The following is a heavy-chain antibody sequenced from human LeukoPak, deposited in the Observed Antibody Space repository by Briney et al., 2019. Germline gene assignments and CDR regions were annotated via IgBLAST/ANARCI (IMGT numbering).Heavy chain of an antibody. V-gene: IGHV3-21*01. CDR1: GFTFSSYN. J-gene: IGHJ6*03. CDR2: ISSSSDYI. CDR3: ARRSGSHSGTRYYYYYMDV. Sequence: GGSLRLSCAASGFTFSSYNMNWVRQAPGKGLEWVSSISSSSDYIYYADSVKGRFTISRDNAKNSLYLQMNSLRAEDTAVYYCARRSGSHSGTRYYYYYMDVWGKGTTVTVSS. D-gene: IGHD1-26*01.